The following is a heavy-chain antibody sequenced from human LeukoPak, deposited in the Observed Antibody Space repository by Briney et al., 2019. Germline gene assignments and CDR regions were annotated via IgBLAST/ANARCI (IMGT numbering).Heavy chain of an antibody. CDR3: ARDSQRRDGYNFDY. J-gene: IGHJ4*02. Sequence: SVKVSCKASGYTFTSYDISWVRQAPGQGLEWMGGIIPIFGTANYAQKFQGRVTITADKSTSTAYMELSSLRSEDTAVYYCARDSQRRDGYNFDYWGQGTLVTVSS. V-gene: IGHV1-69*06. D-gene: IGHD5-24*01. CDR2: IIPIFGTA. CDR1: GYTFTSYD.